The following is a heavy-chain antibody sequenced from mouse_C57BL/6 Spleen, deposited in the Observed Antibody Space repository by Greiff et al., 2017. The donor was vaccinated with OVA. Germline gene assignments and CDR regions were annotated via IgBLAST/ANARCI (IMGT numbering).Heavy chain of an antibody. CDR2: IDPEDGET. CDR3: ATGDDNGFDY. J-gene: IGHJ2*01. Sequence: EVQLQQPGAELVKPGASVKLSCTASGFNITGYYMHWVKQRTGQGLEWIGRIDPEDGETKYAPKFQGKATITADTSSNTAYMQLSSLTSEDAAVYYCATGDDNGFDYWGQGTTLTVS. D-gene: IGHD6-1*01. CDR1: GFNITGYY. V-gene: IGHV14-2*01.